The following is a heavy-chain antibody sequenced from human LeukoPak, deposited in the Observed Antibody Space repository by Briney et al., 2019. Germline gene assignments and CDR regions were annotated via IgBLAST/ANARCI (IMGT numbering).Heavy chain of an antibody. V-gene: IGHV1-2*02. D-gene: IGHD3-3*01. J-gene: IGHJ4*02. CDR3: ARDLGSLGFFDY. CDR2: INPNNGGT. CDR1: GYTFTSYY. Sequence: ASVKVSCKASGYTFTSYYMHWVRQAPGQGLEWMGWINPNNGGTNYAQKFQGRVTMTRDTSISTAYMELSRLRSDDTAVYYCARDLGSLGFFDYWGQGTLVTVSS.